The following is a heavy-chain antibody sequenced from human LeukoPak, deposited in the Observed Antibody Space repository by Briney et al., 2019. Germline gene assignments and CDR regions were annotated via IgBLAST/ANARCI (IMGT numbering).Heavy chain of an antibody. D-gene: IGHD6-6*01. J-gene: IGHJ3*02. CDR2: IYHSGST. CDR3: ARAGLEYSSSSGAFDI. Sequence: PSETLSLTCTVSGGSISSGGYYWSWIRQPPGKGLEWIGYIYHSGSTYYNPSLKSRVTISVDRSKNQFSLKLSSVTAADTAVYYYARAGLEYSSSSGAFDIWGQGTMVTVSS. V-gene: IGHV4-30-2*01. CDR1: GGSISSGGYY.